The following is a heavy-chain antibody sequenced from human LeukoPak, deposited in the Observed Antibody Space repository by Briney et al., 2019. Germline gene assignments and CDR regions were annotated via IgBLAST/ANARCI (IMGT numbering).Heavy chain of an antibody. Sequence: PGGSLRLSCAASGFTLSNYWMHWVRQAPGEGLEWVGRIKRKADGGPTDYAAPVQGRFTISRDDSKNTPYLQMNSLKIEDTAVYFCSTNQALDIWGQGTKVTVSS. CDR3: STNQALDI. CDR2: IKRKADGGPT. J-gene: IGHJ3*02. CDR1: GFTLSNYW. V-gene: IGHV3-15*01.